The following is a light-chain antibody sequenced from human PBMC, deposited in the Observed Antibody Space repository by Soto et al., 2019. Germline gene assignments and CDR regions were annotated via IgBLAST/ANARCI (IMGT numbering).Light chain of an antibody. CDR1: SSDVGRYSY. Sequence: QSALTQPRSVSGSPGQSVPISCTGTSSDVGRYSYVSWYQQHPGKAPKLMIYDVSERPSGVPDRFSGSKSGNTASLTISGLQAEDEADYYCCSYAGTYTGVFGTGTRSPS. J-gene: IGLJ1*01. CDR2: DVS. CDR3: CSYAGTYTGV. V-gene: IGLV2-11*01.